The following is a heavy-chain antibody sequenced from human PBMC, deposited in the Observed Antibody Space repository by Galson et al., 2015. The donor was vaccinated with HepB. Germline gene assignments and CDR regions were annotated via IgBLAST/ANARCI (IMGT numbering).Heavy chain of an antibody. V-gene: IGHV3-21*01. CDR2: IISSSGNM. CDR3: ARSPASGNYFPWYFDI. J-gene: IGHJ2*01. Sequence: SLRLSCAVSGFTFSSCNMNWVRQAPGKGLEWVSSIISSSGNMYYADSVKGRFTISRDNAKNSLYLQMHSLRAEDTAIYYCARSPASGNYFPWYFDIWGRGTLVTVSS. D-gene: IGHD1-26*01. CDR1: GFTFSSCN.